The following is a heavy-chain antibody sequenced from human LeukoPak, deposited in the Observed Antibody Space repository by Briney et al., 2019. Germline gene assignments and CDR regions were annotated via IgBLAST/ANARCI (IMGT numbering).Heavy chain of an antibody. CDR3: AKDLAGADYFDS. Sequence: GGSLRLSCAASGFTFSSYAMSWVRQAPGKGLEWVSVISGSGGSTYYADSVRGRFTISRDNFKNTLYLQMNSLRAEDTAVYYCAKDLAGADYFDSWGQGTLVTVSS. J-gene: IGHJ4*02. CDR1: GFTFSSYA. D-gene: IGHD1-26*01. V-gene: IGHV3-23*01. CDR2: ISGSGGST.